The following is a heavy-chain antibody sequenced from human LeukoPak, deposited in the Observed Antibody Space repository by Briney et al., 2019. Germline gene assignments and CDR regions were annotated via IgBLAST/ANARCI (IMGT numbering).Heavy chain of an antibody. J-gene: IGHJ4*02. CDR3: ARGGLGYGGHYFDY. Sequence: VASVKVSCKVSGYTLTELSMHWVRQAPGKGLEWMGGFDPEDGETIYAQKFQGRVTMTEDTSTDTVYMELSSLRSEDTAVYYCARGGLGYGGHYFDYWGQGTLVTVSS. CDR1: GYTLTELS. D-gene: IGHD4-23*01. CDR2: FDPEDGET. V-gene: IGHV1-24*01.